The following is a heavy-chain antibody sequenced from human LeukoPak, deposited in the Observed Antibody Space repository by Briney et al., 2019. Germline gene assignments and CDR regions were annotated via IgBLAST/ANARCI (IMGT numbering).Heavy chain of an antibody. V-gene: IGHV4-30-2*01. CDR2: IFHSGSA. Sequence: SETLSLTCTVSGGSISSDNYSWSWIRQPPGKGLEWIGYIFHSGSAYYNPSLKSRVTISVDRSKNQFSLKLSSVTAADTAVYYCARDPGTEDSSSLYAFDIWGQGTMVTVSS. J-gene: IGHJ3*02. D-gene: IGHD6-6*01. CDR1: GGSISSDNYS. CDR3: ARDPGTEDSSSLYAFDI.